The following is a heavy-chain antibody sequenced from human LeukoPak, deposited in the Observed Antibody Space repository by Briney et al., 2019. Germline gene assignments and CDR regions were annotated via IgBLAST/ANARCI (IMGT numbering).Heavy chain of an antibody. CDR3: ARSITIFGVVIGWFDP. D-gene: IGHD3-3*01. CDR1: GFTASSNY. Sequence: GGSLRLSCAASGFTASSNYMSWVRQAPGKGLEWVSVIYSGGSTYYADSVKGRFTISRDNSKNTLYLQMNSLRAEDTAVYYCARSITIFGVVIGWFDPWGQGTLVTVSS. J-gene: IGHJ5*02. CDR2: IYSGGST. V-gene: IGHV3-66*02.